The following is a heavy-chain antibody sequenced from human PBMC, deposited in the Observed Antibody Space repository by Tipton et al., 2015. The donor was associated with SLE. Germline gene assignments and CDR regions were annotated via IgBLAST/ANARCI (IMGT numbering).Heavy chain of an antibody. CDR1: TYSISNGHY. J-gene: IGHJ4*02. D-gene: IGHD6-6*01. V-gene: IGHV4-38-2*02. Sequence: TLSLTCSVSTYSISNGHYWAWVRQPPGKGLEWIGYIDDSGNTDYTPSLKSRVTISVDTSKHQVSLKLSSVTAADTAVYYCAREHVGSSPGGFDYWGQGTLVTVSS. CDR3: AREHVGSSPGGFDY. CDR2: IDDSGNT.